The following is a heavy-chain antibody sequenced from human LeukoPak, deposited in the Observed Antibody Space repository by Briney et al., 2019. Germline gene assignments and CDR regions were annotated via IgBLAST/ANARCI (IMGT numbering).Heavy chain of an antibody. Sequence: GASLQISCTGSGYSFTSYWIGWGRQMPGKRVEWMGIIYPGDSNTCYSPSFQGHVAISDDKSINPAYLQWSSLTAADAAKYYCARQYLGGYGGIGYYYYYMDVWGKGTTVSVSS. CDR1: GYSFTSYW. D-gene: IGHD4-23*01. J-gene: IGHJ6*03. CDR2: IYPGDSNT. V-gene: IGHV5-51*01. CDR3: ARQYLGGYGGIGYYYYYMDV.